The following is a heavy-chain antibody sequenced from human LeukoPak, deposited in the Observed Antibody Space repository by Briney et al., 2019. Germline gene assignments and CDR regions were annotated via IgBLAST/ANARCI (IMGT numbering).Heavy chain of an antibody. D-gene: IGHD6-13*01. CDR2: IKQDGSEK. J-gene: IGHJ4*02. CDR1: GFTFSTYW. Sequence: GGSLRLSCEASGFTFSTYWMSWVRQAPGKGLEWVTNIKQDGSEKYYVDSVKGRFTISRDNAKNSLYLQMNSLRAEDTAMYYCARDSAGNDYWGQGTLVTVSS. CDR3: ARDSAGNDY. V-gene: IGHV3-7*01.